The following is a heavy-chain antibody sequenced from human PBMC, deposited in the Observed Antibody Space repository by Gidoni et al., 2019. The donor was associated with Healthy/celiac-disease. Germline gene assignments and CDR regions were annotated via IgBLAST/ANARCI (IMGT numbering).Heavy chain of an antibody. CDR2: ISWNSGSI. CDR1: GFTFEDYA. CDR3: AKDIVVVPADGGYGMDV. Sequence: EVQLVESGGGLVQPGRSLRLSCAASGFTFEDYAMHWVRQAPGKGLEWVSDISWNSGSIGYADSVKGRFTISRDNAKNSLYLQMNSLRAEDTALYYCAKDIVVVPADGGYGMDVWGQGTTVTVSS. D-gene: IGHD2-2*01. V-gene: IGHV3-9*01. J-gene: IGHJ6*02.